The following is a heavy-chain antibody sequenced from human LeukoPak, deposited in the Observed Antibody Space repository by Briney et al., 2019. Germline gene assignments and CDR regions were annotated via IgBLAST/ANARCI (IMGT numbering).Heavy chain of an antibody. CDR2: VYSSGST. V-gene: IGHV4-4*07. CDR3: AKGPSALGGWFGP. J-gene: IGHJ5*02. CDR1: GGSISSDY. Sequence: SETLSLTCTVSGGSISSDYWSWIRQPAGKGLEWIGRVYSSGSTNYNPSLKSRVTVSIDLSKNHFSLKLSSVTAADTAVYYCAKGPSALGGWFGPSGQGILVTVSS. D-gene: IGHD3-16*01.